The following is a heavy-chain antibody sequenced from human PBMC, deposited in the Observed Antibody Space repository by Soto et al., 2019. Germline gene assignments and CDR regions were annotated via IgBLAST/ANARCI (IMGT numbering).Heavy chain of an antibody. V-gene: IGHV1-24*01. Sequence: ASVKVSCKVSGYTLTELSMHWVRQAPGKGLEWMGGFDPEDGETIYAQKFQGRVTMTEDTSTDTAYMELRSLRSDDTAVYYCARSRGAARLWDAFDIWGQGTMVTVSS. D-gene: IGHD6-6*01. CDR2: FDPEDGET. J-gene: IGHJ3*02. CDR1: GYTLTELS. CDR3: ARSRGAARLWDAFDI.